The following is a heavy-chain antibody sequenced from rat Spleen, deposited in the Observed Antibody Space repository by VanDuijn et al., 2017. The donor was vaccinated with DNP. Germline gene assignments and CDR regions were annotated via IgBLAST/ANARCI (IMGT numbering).Heavy chain of an antibody. J-gene: IGHJ2*01. CDR3: ARDLRGYTLY. D-gene: IGHD2-1*01. CDR1: GYSITSNY. Sequence: EVQLQESGPGLVKPSQSLSLTCSVTGYSITSNYWAWIRKFPGNKMEWMGYINYSGATAYNPSLRSRISITRDTSKTQFFLQVNSVTTEETATYYCARDLRGYTLYWGQGVMVTVSS. CDR2: INYSGAT. V-gene: IGHV3-1*01.